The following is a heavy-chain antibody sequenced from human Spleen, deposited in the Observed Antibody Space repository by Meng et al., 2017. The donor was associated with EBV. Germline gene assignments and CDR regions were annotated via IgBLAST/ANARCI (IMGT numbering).Heavy chain of an antibody. J-gene: IGHJ4*01. CDR2: VYYTGST. CDR1: GGSIGSSITND. CDR3: ARHGDHDQGLVLYYFDH. V-gene: IGHV4-39*01. Sequence: HLQRPCSGPGRVKPSEILSLPCAVSGGSIGSSITNDWGWIRQPPGKGLEWIGSVYYTGSTYYNPSLQSRVTVSVDTSKNQFSLKLSSVTAADTAVYYCARHGDHDQGLVLYYFDHWGHGTLVTVSS. D-gene: IGHD3/OR15-3a*01.